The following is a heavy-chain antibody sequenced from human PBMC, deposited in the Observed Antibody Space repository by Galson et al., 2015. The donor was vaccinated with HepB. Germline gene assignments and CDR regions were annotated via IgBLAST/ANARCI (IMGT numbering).Heavy chain of an antibody. Sequence: SLRLSFAASVFHFSIYALSWVRQAPGKGLDWVPTISGSGVITHYPDSGKGRFTISRDNSKNTLYLQLKSLRAEDKAVYYCAKDREYYSRTNCWFDAFDIWGQGTVVTVSS. CDR1: VFHFSIYA. J-gene: IGHJ3*02. D-gene: IGHD2-2*01. CDR3: AKDREYYSRTNCWFDAFDI. V-gene: IGHV3-23*01. CDR2: ISGSGVIT.